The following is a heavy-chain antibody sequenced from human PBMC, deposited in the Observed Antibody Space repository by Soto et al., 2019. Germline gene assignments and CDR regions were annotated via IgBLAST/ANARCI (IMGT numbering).Heavy chain of an antibody. Sequence: ASVKVSCKASGYTFTSYGISWVRQAPGQGLEWMGWISAYNGNTNYAQKLQGRVTMTTDTSTSTAYMELRSLRSDDTAVYYCARDPGSYDFWSGYSYYYYGMDVWGQGTTVTVSS. V-gene: IGHV1-18*01. D-gene: IGHD3-3*01. J-gene: IGHJ6*02. CDR2: ISAYNGNT. CDR1: GYTFTSYG. CDR3: ARDPGSYDFWSGYSYYYYGMDV.